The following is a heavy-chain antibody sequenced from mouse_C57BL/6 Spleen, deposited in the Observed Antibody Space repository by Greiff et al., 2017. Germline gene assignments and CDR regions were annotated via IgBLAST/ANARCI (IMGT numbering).Heavy chain of an antibody. V-gene: IGHV5-4*01. CDR1: GFTFSSYA. CDR2: ISDGGSYT. J-gene: IGHJ2*01. CDR3: ARDENFDY. Sequence: VQLKESGGGLVKPGGSLKLSCAASGFTFSSYAMSWVRQTPEKRLEWVATISDGGSYTYYPDNVKGRFTISRDNAKNNLYLQMSHLKSEDTAMYYCARDENFDYWGQGTTLTVSS.